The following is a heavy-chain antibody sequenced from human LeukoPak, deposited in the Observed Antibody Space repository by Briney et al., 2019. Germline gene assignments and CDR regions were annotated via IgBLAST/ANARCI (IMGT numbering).Heavy chain of an antibody. CDR1: GYSFTSYG. V-gene: IGHV1-18*01. J-gene: IGHJ6*02. CDR3: ARDIVATTGNSYYYYGMDG. D-gene: IGHD5-12*01. CDR2: ISAYNGHT. Sequence: ASVKVSCKASGYSFTSYGISWVRQAPGQGLDWMGWISAYNGHTIYAQKFQGRVTMNTDTSTSTAYMELRSLRSDDTAVFYCARDIVATTGNSYYYYGMDGWGQGTTVIVSS.